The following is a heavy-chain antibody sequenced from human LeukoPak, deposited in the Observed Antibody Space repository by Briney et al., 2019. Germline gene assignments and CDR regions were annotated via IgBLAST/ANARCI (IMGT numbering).Heavy chain of an antibody. CDR1: GFTFTTYW. CDR2: INQDGSEK. V-gene: IGHV3-7*04. CDR3: AGVYGPRGGGTFDY. Sequence: PGGSLRLSCAASGFTFTTYWMSWVRQAPGKGLEWVANINQDGSEKYYVDSVKGRFTISRDNAKNSLYLHMNSLGAEDTAVYYGAGVYGPRGGGTFDYWGQGALVTVSS. J-gene: IGHJ4*02. D-gene: IGHD3-16*01.